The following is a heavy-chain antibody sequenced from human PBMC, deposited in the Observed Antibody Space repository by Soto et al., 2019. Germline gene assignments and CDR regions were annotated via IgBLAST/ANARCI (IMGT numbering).Heavy chain of an antibody. D-gene: IGHD5-18*01. V-gene: IGHV1-3*01. Sequence: ASVKVSCKASGGTFSSYAISWVRQAPGQGLEWMGWINAGNGNTKYPQKFQGRVTITRDTSASTAYMELSSLRSEDTAVYYCARSGYSYGSIDYWGQGTLVTVSS. CDR3: ARSGYSYGSIDY. CDR1: GGTFSSYA. J-gene: IGHJ4*02. CDR2: INAGNGNT.